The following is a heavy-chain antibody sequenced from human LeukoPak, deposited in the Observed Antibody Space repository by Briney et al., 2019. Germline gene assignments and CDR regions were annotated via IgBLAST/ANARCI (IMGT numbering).Heavy chain of an antibody. CDR2: IKSKTDGGTT. D-gene: IGHD2-21*02. J-gene: IGHJ1*01. V-gene: IGHV3-15*01. Sequence: PGGSLRLPCAASGFTFSNAWMSWVRQAPGKGLEWVGRIKSKTDGGTTDYAAPVKGRFTISRDDSKNTLYLQMNSLKTEGTAVYYCTTRVTGDAEYFQHWGQGTLVTVSS. CDR3: TTRVTGDAEYFQH. CDR1: GFTFSNAW.